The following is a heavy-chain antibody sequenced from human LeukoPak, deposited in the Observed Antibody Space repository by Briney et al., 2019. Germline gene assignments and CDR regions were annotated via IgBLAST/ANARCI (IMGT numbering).Heavy chain of an antibody. D-gene: IGHD4-17*01. CDR2: INSDGSST. Sequence: GGSLRLSCAAPGFTFSSYWMHWVRQAPGKGLVWVSRINSDGSSTSYADSVKGRFTISRDNAKNTLYLQMNSLRAEDTAVYYCARDPSYGDYFDYWGQGTLVTVSS. CDR1: GFTFSSYW. V-gene: IGHV3-74*01. CDR3: ARDPSYGDYFDY. J-gene: IGHJ4*02.